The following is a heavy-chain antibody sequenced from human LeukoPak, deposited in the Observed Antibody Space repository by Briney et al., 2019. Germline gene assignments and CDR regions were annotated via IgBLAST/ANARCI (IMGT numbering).Heavy chain of an antibody. J-gene: IGHJ3*02. CDR2: VRYSGDA. CDR3: AREVVHPTDSDAFDI. Sequence: PSETLSLTCTVSGGSISSYYWSWIRQPPGKGLEWIAYVRYSGDAYYNPSLESRATILVDTSKNQFSLRLTSVTAADTAVYYCAREVVHPTDSDAFDIWGQGTMVTVSS. CDR1: GGSISSYY. V-gene: IGHV4-59*12. D-gene: IGHD6-6*01.